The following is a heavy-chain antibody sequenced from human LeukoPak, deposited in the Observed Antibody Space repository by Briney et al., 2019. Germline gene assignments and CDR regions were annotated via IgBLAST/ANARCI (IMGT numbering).Heavy chain of an antibody. CDR2: ISHSSNYI. CDR3: ARALDSSGYVSGY. J-gene: IGHJ4*02. V-gene: IGHV3-21*01. D-gene: IGHD6-19*01. Sequence: GGSLRLSCAASGFTFSFYSMNWVRQAPGKGLEWVSSISHSSNYIFYADSVRGRFTISRDNAKNSLYLQMNSLRAEDTAAYYCARALDSSGYVSGYWGQGTLVTVSS. CDR1: GFTFSFYS.